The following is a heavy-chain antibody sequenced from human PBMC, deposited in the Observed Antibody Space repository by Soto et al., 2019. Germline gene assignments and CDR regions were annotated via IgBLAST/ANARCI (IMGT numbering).Heavy chain of an antibody. CDR2: ISYDGSNK. CDR3: ASFRRGPAGSYNLEYYYYGMDV. V-gene: IGHV3-30*03. CDR1: GFTFSSYG. J-gene: IGHJ6*02. Sequence: QVQLVESGGGVVQPGRSLRLSCAASGFTFSSYGMHWVRQAPGKGLEWVAVISYDGSNKYYADSVKGRFTISRDNSKNTLYMPMNSLRAEDTAVYYCASFRRGPAGSYNLEYYYYGMDVWGHGTTVTVSS. D-gene: IGHD1-26*01.